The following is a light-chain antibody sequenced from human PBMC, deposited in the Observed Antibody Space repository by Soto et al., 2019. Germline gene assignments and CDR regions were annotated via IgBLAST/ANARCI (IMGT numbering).Light chain of an antibody. CDR3: QQHNNWPFS. CDR2: DIS. J-gene: IGKJ5*01. Sequence: EIVFTQSPGTLSLSPGESATLSCRAAQDVTTNFAWYQLKRGQPPRLLIYDISTRATGVPARFSGSGSGTEFTLTISGLQSEDFALYFCQQHNNWPFSFGQGTRLEI. V-gene: IGKV3-15*01. CDR1: QDVTTN.